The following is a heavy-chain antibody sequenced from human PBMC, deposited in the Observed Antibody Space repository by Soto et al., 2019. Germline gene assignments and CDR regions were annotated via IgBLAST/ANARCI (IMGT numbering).Heavy chain of an antibody. V-gene: IGHV3-15*07. D-gene: IGHD2-15*01. CDR1: GFPFSSAW. CDR2: IKSRSDGGAT. J-gene: IGHJ4*02. Sequence: EVQLAESGGGWVKPGGSLRLSCAASGFPFSSAWMHWVRQAPGGGLEWVGRIKSRSDGGATDYAAPVKGRFSISIDDSRNTLYLQMNSLKIEDTAVYYCTIGGYCGGGGCDSLYFWGQGTLVTVSS. CDR3: TIGGYCGGGGCDSLYF.